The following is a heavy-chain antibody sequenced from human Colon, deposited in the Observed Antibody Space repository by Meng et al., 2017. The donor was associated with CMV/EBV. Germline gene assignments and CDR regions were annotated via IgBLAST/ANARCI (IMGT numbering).Heavy chain of an antibody. Sequence: GGSLRLSCGVSGITIQSHGLHWVRQAPGKGLEWVATISSDGTEKSYADSVKGRFIISRDNTKNTVYLQMNSLRAEDTATYYCSPVDDYWGRGTLVTVSS. CDR2: ISSDGTEK. J-gene: IGHJ4*02. V-gene: IGHV3-33*03. CDR3: SPVDDY. CDR1: GITIQSHG. D-gene: IGHD6-19*01.